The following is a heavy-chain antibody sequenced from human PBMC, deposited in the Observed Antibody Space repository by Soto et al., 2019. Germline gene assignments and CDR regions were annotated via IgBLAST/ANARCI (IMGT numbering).Heavy chain of an antibody. D-gene: IGHD3-10*01. CDR2: IPGFSPYT. CDR1: GFTFRTYT. Sequence: EVQLVESGGGLVKPGGSLRLSCISSGFTFRTYTMNWVRQAPGKGLEWVSGIPGFSPYTFYAESVKGRFTISRDNANNSLYIQMNSLRAEDTAVYYCARDRGYDAHDYYYNAMDVWGQGTTGTVSS. CDR3: ARDRGYDAHDYYYNAMDV. J-gene: IGHJ6*02. V-gene: IGHV3-21*01.